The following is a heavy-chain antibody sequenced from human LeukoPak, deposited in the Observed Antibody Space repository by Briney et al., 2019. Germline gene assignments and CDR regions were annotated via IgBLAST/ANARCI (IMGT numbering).Heavy chain of an antibody. CDR3: TTTPVGATSG. D-gene: IGHD1-26*01. CDR1: GFTFSSYE. J-gene: IGHJ4*02. Sequence: GGSLRLSCAASGFTFSSYEMNWVRQSSGKALRWVGRIRSKANSYATAYAATVKGRFIISRDDSKNTAILQVNSLKTEDTAVYDCTTTPVGATSGWGEGTLVTVSS. CDR2: IRSKANSYAT. V-gene: IGHV3-73*01.